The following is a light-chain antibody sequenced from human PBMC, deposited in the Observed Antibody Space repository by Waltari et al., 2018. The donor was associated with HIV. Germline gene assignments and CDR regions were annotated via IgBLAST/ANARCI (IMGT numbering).Light chain of an antibody. CDR3: SSYTSSSTLVV. CDR2: EVS. V-gene: IGLV2-14*01. CDR1: SSDVGGYTY. J-gene: IGLJ2*01. Sequence: QSALTQPASVSGSPGQSLTISCTGTSSDVGGYTYVSWYHQHPGKAPKHMIYEVSNRPSGVSNRFSGAKSGNTAALTISGVKAEDEADYYCSSYTSSSTLVVFGGGTKLTVL.